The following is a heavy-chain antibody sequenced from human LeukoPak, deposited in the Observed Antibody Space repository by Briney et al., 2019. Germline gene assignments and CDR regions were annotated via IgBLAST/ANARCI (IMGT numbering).Heavy chain of an antibody. J-gene: IGHJ6*02. D-gene: IGHD2-15*01. Sequence: PGGSLRLSCAASGFTFSSFSMSWVRQAPGKGLEWVAVIWYDGSNKYYADSVKGRFTISRDNSKNTLYLQMNSLRAEDTAVYYCARDAFEVVVRTESAGYGMDVWGQGTTVTVSS. CDR2: IWYDGSNK. CDR1: GFTFSSFS. V-gene: IGHV3-33*08. CDR3: ARDAFEVVVRTESAGYGMDV.